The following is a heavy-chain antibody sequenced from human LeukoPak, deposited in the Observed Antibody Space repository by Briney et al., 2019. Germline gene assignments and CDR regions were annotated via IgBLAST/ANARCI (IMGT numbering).Heavy chain of an antibody. J-gene: IGHJ4*02. CDR3: VRDISGYYFDY. V-gene: IGHV3-11*05. CDR1: GFTFSDYH. D-gene: IGHD3-22*01. Sequence: PGGSLRLSCAASGFTFSDYHMTWIRQAPGKGLEWVSYISGSSIYTRYADSVKGRFTISRDNAKNSLYLQMNSLRAEDTALYYCVRDISGYYFDYRGQGTLVTVSS. CDR2: ISGSSIYT.